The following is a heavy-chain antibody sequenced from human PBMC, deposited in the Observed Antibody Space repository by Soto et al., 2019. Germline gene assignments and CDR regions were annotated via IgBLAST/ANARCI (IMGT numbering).Heavy chain of an antibody. CDR1: GGTFSSYA. J-gene: IGHJ4*02. CDR3: ARVYCSGGSCYGIDY. CDR2: IIPIFGTA. D-gene: IGHD2-15*01. V-gene: IGHV1-69*13. Sequence: SVKVSCKASGGTFSSYAISWVRQAPGQGLEWMGGIIPIFGTANYAQKFQGRVTITADESTSTAYMELSSLRSEDTAVYYCARVYCSGGSCYGIDYWGQGTLVTVSS.